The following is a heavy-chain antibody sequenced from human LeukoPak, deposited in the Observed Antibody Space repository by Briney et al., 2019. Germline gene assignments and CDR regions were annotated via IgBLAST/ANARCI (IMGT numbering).Heavy chain of an antibody. CDR3: ARDLRRWELSPFDL. CDR2: ISGNTSYI. Sequence: PGGSLRLSCVGSGFSLFSYSINWVRQAPGKGLEWVSSISGNTSYIYYADSVKGRFTISRDNAKNSLYLQMNSPRAEDTAVYYCARDLRRWELSPFDLWGQGTLVTVSS. D-gene: IGHD1-26*01. J-gene: IGHJ4*02. CDR1: GFSLFSYS. V-gene: IGHV3-21*04.